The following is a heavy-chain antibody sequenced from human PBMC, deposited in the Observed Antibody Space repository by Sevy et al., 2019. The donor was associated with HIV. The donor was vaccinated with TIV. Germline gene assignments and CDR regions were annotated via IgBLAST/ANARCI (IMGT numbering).Heavy chain of an antibody. V-gene: IGHV3-23*01. CDR1: GFTFSSYA. D-gene: IGHD3-22*01. CDR2: ISGSGGST. Sequence: GGSLRLSCAASGFTFSSYAMSWVRQAPGKGLEWVSAISGSGGSTYYADSVKGRFTTSRDNSKNTPYLQMNSLRAEDTAVYYCANSLPPTLAMIVVVITSFFDYWGQGTLVTVSS. CDR3: ANSLPPTLAMIVVVITSFFDY. J-gene: IGHJ4*02.